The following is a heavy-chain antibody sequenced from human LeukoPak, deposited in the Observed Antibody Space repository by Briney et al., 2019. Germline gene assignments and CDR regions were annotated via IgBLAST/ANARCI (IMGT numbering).Heavy chain of an antibody. CDR1: GGSISSYY. CDR3: ARRGNSYGYYDY. V-gene: IGHV4-59*08. Sequence: SETLSLTCTVSGGSISSYYWSWIRQPPGKGLEWIGYIYYSGSTNYNPSLKSRVTISVDTPKNQFSLKLSSVTAADTAVYYCARRGNSYGYYDYWGQGTLVTVSS. CDR2: IYYSGST. D-gene: IGHD5-18*01. J-gene: IGHJ4*02.